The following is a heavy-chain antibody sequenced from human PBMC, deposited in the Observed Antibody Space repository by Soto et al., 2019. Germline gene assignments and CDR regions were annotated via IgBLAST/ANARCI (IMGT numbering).Heavy chain of an antibody. CDR3: AKPAGFQARVDYNWFDP. D-gene: IGHD5-18*01. CDR2: ISGSGGST. Sequence: PGGSLRLSCAASGFTFSSYAMSWVRQAPGKGLEWVSAISGSGGSTYYADSVKGRFTISRDNSKNTLYLQMNSLRAEDTAVYYCAKPAGFQARVDYNWFDPWGQGTLVTVS. V-gene: IGHV3-23*01. J-gene: IGHJ5*02. CDR1: GFTFSSYA.